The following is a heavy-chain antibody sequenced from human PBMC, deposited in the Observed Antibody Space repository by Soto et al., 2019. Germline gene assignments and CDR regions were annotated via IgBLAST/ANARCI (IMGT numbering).Heavy chain of an antibody. J-gene: IGHJ5*02. CDR3: ARAARYFDWLWQSGWFDP. D-gene: IGHD3-9*01. Sequence: SETLSLTCAVYGGSFSGYYWSWIRQPPGKGLEWIGEINHSGSTNYNPSLKSRVTISVDTSKNQFSLKLSSVTAADTAVYYCARAARYFDWLWQSGWFDPWGQGTLVTVSS. V-gene: IGHV4-34*01. CDR1: GGSFSGYY. CDR2: INHSGST.